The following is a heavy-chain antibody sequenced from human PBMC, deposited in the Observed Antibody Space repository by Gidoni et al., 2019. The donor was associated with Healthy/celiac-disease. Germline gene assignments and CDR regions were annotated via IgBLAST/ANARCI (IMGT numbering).Heavy chain of an antibody. CDR1: GFTFSSYA. V-gene: IGHV3-23*01. CDR3: AKFGAGGSRLRRDY. Sequence: EVQLLESGGGLVQPGGSLRLSCAASGFTFSSYAMSWVRQAPGQGLEWVSAISGSGGSTYYADSVKGRFTISRDNSKNTLYLQMNSLRAEDTAVYYCAKFGAGGSRLRRDYWGQGTLVTVSS. CDR2: ISGSGGST. J-gene: IGHJ4*02. D-gene: IGHD3-16*01.